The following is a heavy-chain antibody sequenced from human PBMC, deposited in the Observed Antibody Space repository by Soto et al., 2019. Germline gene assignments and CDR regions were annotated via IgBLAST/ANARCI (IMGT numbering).Heavy chain of an antibody. CDR1: GGTFSSYA. Sequence: ASVKVSCKASGGTFSSYAISWVRQAPGQGLEWMGGIIPIFGTANYAQKFQGRVTITADESTSTAYMELSSLRSEDTAVYYCAGAMVGVNWFDPWGQGTLVTVSS. J-gene: IGHJ5*02. CDR3: AGAMVGVNWFDP. V-gene: IGHV1-69*13. D-gene: IGHD1-26*01. CDR2: IIPIFGTA.